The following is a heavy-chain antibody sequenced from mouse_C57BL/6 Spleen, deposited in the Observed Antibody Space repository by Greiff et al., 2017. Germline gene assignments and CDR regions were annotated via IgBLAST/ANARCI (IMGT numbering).Heavy chain of an antibody. Sequence: EVKLMESGPALVKPSQTVSLTCTVTGYSITNGNHWWNWIRQVSGSKLEWIGYISSSGSTDSNPSLKSRISITRDTSKNQLFLQLNSVTTEDIATYYCARAAHYYGSSHFDYWGQGTTLTVSS. CDR2: ISSSGST. V-gene: IGHV3-4*01. J-gene: IGHJ2*01. CDR1: GYSITNGNHW. D-gene: IGHD1-1*01. CDR3: ARAAHYYGSSHFDY.